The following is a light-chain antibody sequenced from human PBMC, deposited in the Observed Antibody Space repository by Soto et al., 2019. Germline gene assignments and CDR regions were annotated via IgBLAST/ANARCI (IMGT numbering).Light chain of an antibody. CDR3: QRYGNSPPFT. J-gene: IGKJ2*01. CDR1: QRVSSSY. V-gene: IGKV3-20*01. Sequence: EIVLTQSPGTLSLSPGERATLSCRASQRVSSSYLAWYQQKPGQAPRLLIYGASSRATGIPDRFSCSGSGTDFALTISRLEPEDCAVYFCQRYGNSPPFTFGQGTKVEI. CDR2: GAS.